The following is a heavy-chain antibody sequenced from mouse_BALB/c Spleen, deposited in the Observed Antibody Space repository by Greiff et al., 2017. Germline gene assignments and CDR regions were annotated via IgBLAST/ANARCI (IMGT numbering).Heavy chain of an antibody. CDR2: ISYSGST. CDR3: ARSFITTVVGYFDY. V-gene: IGHV3-2*02. CDR1: GYSITSDYA. J-gene: IGHJ2*01. Sequence: EVQLQESGPGLVKPSQSLSLTCTVTGYSITSDYAWNWIRQFPGNKLEWMGYISYSGSTSYNPSLKSRISITRDTSKNQFFLQLNSVTTEDTATYYCARSFITTVVGYFDYWGQGTTLTVSS. D-gene: IGHD1-1*01.